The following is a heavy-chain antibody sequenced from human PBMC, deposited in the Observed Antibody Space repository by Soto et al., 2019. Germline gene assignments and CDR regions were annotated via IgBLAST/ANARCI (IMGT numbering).Heavy chain of an antibody. D-gene: IGHD3-10*01. CDR2: ISYDGSNK. CDR1: VFTFISYG. V-gene: IGHV3-30*18. CDR3: AKSGSSRYYYYGMDV. Sequence: GGSLRLSCAASVFTFISYGMHWVRQAPGKGLEWVAVISYDGSNKYYADSVKGRFTISRDNSKNTLYLQMNSLRAEDTAVYYCAKSGSSRYYYYGMDVWGQGTTVTVSS. J-gene: IGHJ6*02.